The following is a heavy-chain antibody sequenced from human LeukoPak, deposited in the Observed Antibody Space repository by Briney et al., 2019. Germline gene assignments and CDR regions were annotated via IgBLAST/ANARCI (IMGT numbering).Heavy chain of an antibody. Sequence: ASVKVSCKASGYIFTGYYMHWVRQAPGQGLEWMGWISAYNGNTNYAQKLQGRVTMTTDTSTSTAYMELRSLRSDDTAVYYCARVRGIAVAALYNWFDPWGQGTLVTVSS. J-gene: IGHJ5*02. CDR1: GYIFTGYY. D-gene: IGHD6-19*01. CDR3: ARVRGIAVAALYNWFDP. V-gene: IGHV1-18*04. CDR2: ISAYNGNT.